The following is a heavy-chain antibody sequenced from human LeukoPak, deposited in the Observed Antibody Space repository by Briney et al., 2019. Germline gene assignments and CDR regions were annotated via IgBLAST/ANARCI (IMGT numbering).Heavy chain of an antibody. D-gene: IGHD3-22*01. CDR3: ARDTSPREYYYDSSGYSPDAFDI. CDR2: INPNSGVT. J-gene: IGHJ3*02. V-gene: IGHV1-2*04. Sequence: ASVTVSCKASGYTFTSHYMHWVRQAPGQGLEWMGWINPNSGVTNYAQKFQGWVTMTRDTSISTAYMELSRLRSDDTAVYYCARDTSPREYYYDSSGYSPDAFDIWGQGTMVTVSS. CDR1: GYTFTSHY.